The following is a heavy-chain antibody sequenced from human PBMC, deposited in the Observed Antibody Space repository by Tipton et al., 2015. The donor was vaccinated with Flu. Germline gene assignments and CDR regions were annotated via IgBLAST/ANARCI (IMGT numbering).Heavy chain of an antibody. CDR2: IKPDGSET. Sequence: GSLRLSCAASGFTFSTYWMTWIRQAPGKGLEWVAVIKPDGSETHYLGSGQGRCTLSRDNAKNSVSLQMSNLRVEDTAVYYCVRAIAASGSVWGQGPLVTVSS. J-gene: IGHJ4*02. CDR1: GFTFSTYW. CDR3: VRAIAASGSV. V-gene: IGHV3-7*04. D-gene: IGHD3-10*01.